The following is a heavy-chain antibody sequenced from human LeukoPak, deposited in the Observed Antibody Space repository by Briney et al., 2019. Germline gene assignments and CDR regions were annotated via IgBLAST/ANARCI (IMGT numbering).Heavy chain of an antibody. CDR1: GFRFSTYG. Sequence: PGGSLRLSCAASGFRFSTYGMHWVRQAPGKGLEWVAVIWYGGINKYYADSVKGRFTISRDNSKNTLYLQMSSLRAEDTAKHYCTRGDNVEMATWDYWGQGTLVTVSS. CDR2: IWYGGINK. D-gene: IGHD5-24*01. J-gene: IGHJ4*02. CDR3: TRGDNVEMATWDY. V-gene: IGHV3-33*01.